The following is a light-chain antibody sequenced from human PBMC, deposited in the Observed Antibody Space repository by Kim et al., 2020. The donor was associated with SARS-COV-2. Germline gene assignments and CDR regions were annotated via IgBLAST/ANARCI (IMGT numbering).Light chain of an antibody. Sequence: GQSITISCTGTSSDVGSYNLVSWYQQHPGKAPQLMIYEVSKRPSGVPDRFSGSKSGNTASLTISGLQAEDEADYYCCSYAGSYTLVFGGGTQLTVL. CDR2: EVS. CDR1: SSDVGSYNL. CDR3: CSYAGSYTLV. V-gene: IGLV2-11*03. J-gene: IGLJ2*01.